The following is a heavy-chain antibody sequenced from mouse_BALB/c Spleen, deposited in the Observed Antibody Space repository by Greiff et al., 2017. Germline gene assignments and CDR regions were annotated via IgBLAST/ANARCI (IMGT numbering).Heavy chain of an antibody. D-gene: IGHD2-14*01. J-gene: IGHJ4*01. CDR3: ARGATYRYDDYAMDY. CDR2: INPSNGRT. Sequence: QVQLKQPGAELVKPGASVKLSCKASGYTFTSYWMHWVKQRPGQGLEWIGEINPSNGRTNYNEKFKSKATLTVDKSSSTAYMQLSSLTSEDSAVYYCARGATYRYDDYAMDYWGQGTSVTVSS. V-gene: IGHV1S81*02. CDR1: GYTFTSYW.